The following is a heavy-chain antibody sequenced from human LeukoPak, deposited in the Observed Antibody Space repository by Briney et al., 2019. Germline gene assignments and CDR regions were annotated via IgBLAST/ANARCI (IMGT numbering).Heavy chain of an antibody. CDR2: IYYSGST. V-gene: IGHV4-39*01. J-gene: IGHJ4*02. D-gene: IGHD3-10*01. CDR3: ARSRSGTRWSISIDY. CDR1: GGSISSSSYY. Sequence: SETLSLTCTVSGGSISSSSYYWGWIRQPPGKGLEWIGSIYYSGSTYYNPSLKSRVTISVDTSKNQFSLKVTSVTAADTALYYCARSRSGTRWSISIDYWGQGTLVTVSS.